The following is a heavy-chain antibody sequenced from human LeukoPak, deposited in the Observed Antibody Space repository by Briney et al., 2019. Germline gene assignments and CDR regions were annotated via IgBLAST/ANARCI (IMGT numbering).Heavy chain of an antibody. J-gene: IGHJ3*02. D-gene: IGHD4-23*01. CDR3: ARDISRWAANDAFDI. V-gene: IGHV4-59*01. Sequence: SETLSLTCTVSGGSISSYYWSWIRQPPGKGLEWIGYIYYSGSTNYNPSLKSRVTISVVTSKNQFSLKLSSVTAADTAVYYCARDISRWAANDAFDIWGQGTMVTVSS. CDR2: IYYSGST. CDR1: GGSISSYY.